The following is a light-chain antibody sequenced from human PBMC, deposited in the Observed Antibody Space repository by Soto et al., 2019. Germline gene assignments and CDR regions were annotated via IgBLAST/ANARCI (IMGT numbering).Light chain of an antibody. J-gene: IGKJ1*01. CDR3: LQHNSYPRT. Sequence: DIQITQSPSCLSSSEGERVTMSYRASQGIRNDLGWYQQKPGKAPKRLIYAASSLQSGVPSRFSGSGSGTEFTLTISSLQPQDFATYYCLQHNSYPRTFGQGTKVDIK. CDR2: AAS. CDR1: QGIRND. V-gene: IGKV1-17*01.